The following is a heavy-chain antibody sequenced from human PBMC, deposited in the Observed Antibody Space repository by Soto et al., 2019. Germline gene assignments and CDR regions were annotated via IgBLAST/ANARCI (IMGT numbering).Heavy chain of an antibody. CDR1: GYTFTSYD. CDR2: MNPNSGNT. V-gene: IGHV1-8*01. Sequence: QVQLVQSGAEVKKPGASVKVSCKASGYTFTSYDINWVRQVTGQGLEWMGWMNPNSGNTGYAQKFQGRVTMTRNTSISTAYMELSSLRSEDTAVYYCARGGDIVVVPAAMTWFDPWGQGTLVTVSS. CDR3: ARGGDIVVVPAAMTWFDP. D-gene: IGHD2-2*01. J-gene: IGHJ5*02.